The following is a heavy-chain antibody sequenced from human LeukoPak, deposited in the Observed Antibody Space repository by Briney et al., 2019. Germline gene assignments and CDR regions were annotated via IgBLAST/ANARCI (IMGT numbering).Heavy chain of an antibody. CDR3: ASRLYCSSTSCKISYYGMDV. CDR2: INHSGST. Sequence: SETLSPTCAVYGGSFSGYYWSWIRQPPGKGLEWIGEINHSGSTNYNPSLKSRVTISVDTSKNQFSLKLSSVTAADTAVYYCASRLYCSSTSCKISYYGMDVWGQGTTVTVSS. D-gene: IGHD2-2*01. CDR1: GGSFSGYY. J-gene: IGHJ6*02. V-gene: IGHV4-34*01.